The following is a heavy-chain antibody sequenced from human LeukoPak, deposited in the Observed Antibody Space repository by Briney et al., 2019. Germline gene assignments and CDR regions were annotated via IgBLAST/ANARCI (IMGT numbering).Heavy chain of an antibody. CDR3: ARDHEQQLVLDWFDP. CDR2: ISASGGST. V-gene: IGHV3-23*01. J-gene: IGHJ5*02. CDR1: GFTFSSYA. D-gene: IGHD6-13*01. Sequence: GGSLTLSCAASGFTFSSYAMSWVRQAPGKGLEWVSFISASGGSTYYAHSAKGRFTIFRDNSKNTLDLQMNSLRAEDTAVYYCARDHEQQLVLDWFDPWGQGTLVTVSS.